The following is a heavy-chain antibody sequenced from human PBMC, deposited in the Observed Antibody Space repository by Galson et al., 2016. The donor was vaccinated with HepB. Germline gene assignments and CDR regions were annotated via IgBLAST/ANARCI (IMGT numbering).Heavy chain of an antibody. V-gene: IGHV3-21*04. Sequence: SLRLSCAASGFTFRAYTMNWVRQAPGKGLQWVSSISSGSRHISNADSLKGRFSISRDDAKNSVFLQMNSLTVDDTAKYFCARDRVEIVAAPSSIRNYYGMDVWGQGTTVTVSS. CDR3: ARDRVEIVAAPSSIRNYYGMDV. J-gene: IGHJ6*02. CDR2: ISSGSRHI. CDR1: GFTFRAYT. D-gene: IGHD5-12*01.